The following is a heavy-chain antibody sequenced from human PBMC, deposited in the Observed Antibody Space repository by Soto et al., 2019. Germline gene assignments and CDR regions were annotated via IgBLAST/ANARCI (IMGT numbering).Heavy chain of an antibody. CDR1: GYSFTSYW. CDR2: IYPGDSDT. J-gene: IGHJ3*02. CDR3: ARPRAPYDFWSGYGDAFDI. Sequence: GESLKISCKGSGYSFTSYWIGWVRQMPGKGLEWMGIIYPGDSDTRYSPSFQGQVTISADKSISTAYLQWSSLKASDTAMYYCARPRAPYDFWSGYGDAFDIWGQGTMVTVSS. V-gene: IGHV5-51*01. D-gene: IGHD3-3*01.